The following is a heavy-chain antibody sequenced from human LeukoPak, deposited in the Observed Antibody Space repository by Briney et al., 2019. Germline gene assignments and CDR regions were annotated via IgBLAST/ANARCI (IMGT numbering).Heavy chain of an antibody. J-gene: IGHJ4*02. D-gene: IGHD4/OR15-4a*01. CDR2: IYSDNT. V-gene: IGHV3-53*01. CDR3: ARRAGAYSHPYDY. CDR1: GFTVSSNS. Sequence: GGSLRLSCTVSGFTVSSNSMSWVRQASGKGLEWVSFIYSDNTHSSDSVKGRFNISRDNSKNTLYLQMNSLGAEDTAVYYCARRAGAYSHPYDYWGQGTLVTVSS.